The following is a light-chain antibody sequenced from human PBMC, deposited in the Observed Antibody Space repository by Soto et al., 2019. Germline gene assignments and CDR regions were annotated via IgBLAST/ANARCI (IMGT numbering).Light chain of an antibody. Sequence: NFMLTQPHSVSESPGKTVTISCTRSSGSIDSNYVQWYQQRPGSSPTTVIYEDNQRPSGVPDRLSGSIDSSSNSASLTISGLETEDEADYYCQSYDATNQVFGGGTKLTVL. J-gene: IGLJ3*02. CDR3: QSYDATNQV. CDR2: EDN. V-gene: IGLV6-57*01. CDR1: SGSIDSNY.